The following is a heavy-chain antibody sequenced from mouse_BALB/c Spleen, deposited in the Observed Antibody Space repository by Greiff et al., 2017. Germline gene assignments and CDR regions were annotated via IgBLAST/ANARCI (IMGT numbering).Heavy chain of an antibody. D-gene: IGHD1-1*01. CDR3: ARWAYYYGSSFYAMDY. CDR1: GYTFTSYT. J-gene: IGHJ4*01. CDR2: INPSSGYT. V-gene: IGHV1-4*01. Sequence: VQLQQSGAELARPGASVKMSCKASGYTFTSYTMHWVKQRPGQGLEWIGYINPSSGYTNYNQKFKDKATLTADKSSSTAYMQLSSLTSEDSAVYYCARWAYYYGSSFYAMDYWGQGTSVTVSS.